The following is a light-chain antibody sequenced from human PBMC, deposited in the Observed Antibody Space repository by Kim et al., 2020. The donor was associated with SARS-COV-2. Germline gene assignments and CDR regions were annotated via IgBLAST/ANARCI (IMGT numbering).Light chain of an antibody. J-gene: IGLJ2*01. CDR3: QARDTGGEVV. Sequence: SYELTQDPAVSVALGQTVSISCQGDSLRHYYVSWYQRRPGQAPVLVMFGKNNRPSGIPDRLSGSTSGNTASLTITGAQAEDEADYYCQARDTGGEVVFGGGTKLTVL. CDR1: SLRHYY. CDR2: GKN. V-gene: IGLV3-19*01.